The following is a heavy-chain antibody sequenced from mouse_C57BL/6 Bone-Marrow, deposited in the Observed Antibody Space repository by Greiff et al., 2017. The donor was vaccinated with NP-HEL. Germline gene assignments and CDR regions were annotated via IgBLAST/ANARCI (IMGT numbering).Heavy chain of an antibody. CDR1: GYTFTDYN. Sequence: VQLQQSGPELVKPGASVKMSCKASGYTFTDYNMHWVKQSHGKSLEWIGYINPNNGGTSYNQQFKGKATLTVNKSSSTAYMELRSLTSEDSAVYYCARELTGGERRDYFDYGGQGTTRTVSS. J-gene: IGHJ2*01. V-gene: IGHV1-22*01. D-gene: IGHD4-1*01. CDR2: INPNNGGT. CDR3: ARELTGGERRDYFDY.